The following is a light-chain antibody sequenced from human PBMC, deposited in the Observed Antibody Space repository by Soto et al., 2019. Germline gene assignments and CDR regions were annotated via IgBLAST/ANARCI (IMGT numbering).Light chain of an antibody. CDR3: CSYADNNDYV. J-gene: IGLJ1*01. Sequence: QSALTQPASVSGSPGQSITISCTGSNSDIGNGYDSVSWYQQHPNKAPKLMIYEVTRRPSGVPDRFSGSKSGNTASLNVSGLQAEDEADYYCCSYADNNDYVFGTGTKLTVL. V-gene: IGLV2-8*01. CDR2: EVT. CDR1: NSDIGNGYDS.